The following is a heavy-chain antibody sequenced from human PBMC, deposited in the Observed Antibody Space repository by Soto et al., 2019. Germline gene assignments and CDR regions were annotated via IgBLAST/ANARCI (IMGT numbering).Heavy chain of an antibody. Sequence: GSLRLSCAASGFTFRSYAMSWVRQAPGKGLEWVSSIAGSGANTYYPDSVKGRFTISRDNSRNTLFLRLASLRVEDTAVYYCAKGWTYYYDNSGFYFDYWGQGTAVTVSS. CDR2: IAGSGANT. CDR3: AKGWTYYYDNSGFYFDY. J-gene: IGHJ4*02. D-gene: IGHD3-22*01. CDR1: GFTFRSYA. V-gene: IGHV3-23*01.